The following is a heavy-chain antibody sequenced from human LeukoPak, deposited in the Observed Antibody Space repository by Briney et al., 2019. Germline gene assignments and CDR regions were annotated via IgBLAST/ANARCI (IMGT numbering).Heavy chain of an antibody. D-gene: IGHD6-6*01. CDR3: ARTYSSSSGAYYYGMDV. V-gene: IGHV2-70*11. CDR1: GFSLRTSGMF. Sequence: SDPTLVNPTQTLTLTCTFSGFSLRTSGMFVSWIRQPPGKALEWLARIDWDDDKYYSTSLKTRLTISKDTSKNQVVLTMTNMDPVDTATYYCARTYSSSSGAYYYGMDVWGQGTTVSVSS. CDR2: IDWDDDK. J-gene: IGHJ6*02.